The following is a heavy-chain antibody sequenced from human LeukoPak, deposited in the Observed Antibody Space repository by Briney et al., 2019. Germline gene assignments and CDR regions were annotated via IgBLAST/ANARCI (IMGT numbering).Heavy chain of an antibody. D-gene: IGHD2-21*01. CDR1: GYSFTSYW. Sequence: GASLQISCKGSGYSFTSYWIGWVRQLPGKGLEWMGIIYPGDSDTRYSPSFQGQVTISADKSISTAYLQWSSLKASDTAMYYCASASGDRSFDYWGQGTLVTVSS. CDR3: ASASGDRSFDY. V-gene: IGHV5-51*01. CDR2: IYPGDSDT. J-gene: IGHJ4*02.